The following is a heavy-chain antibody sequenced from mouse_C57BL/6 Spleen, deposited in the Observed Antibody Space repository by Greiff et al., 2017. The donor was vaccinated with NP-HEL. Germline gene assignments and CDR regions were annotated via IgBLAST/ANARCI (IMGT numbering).Heavy chain of an antibody. CDR2: IHPNSGST. V-gene: IGHV1-64*01. CDR3: ARGVPVGYFDY. Sequence: QVQLQQPGAELVKPGASVKLSCKASGYTFTSYWMHWVKQRPGQGLEWIGMIHPNSGSTNYNEKFKSKATLTVDKSTSTAYMQLSSLTSEDSAVYYCARGVPVGYFDYWGQGTTLTVSS. CDR1: GYTFTSYW. J-gene: IGHJ2*01.